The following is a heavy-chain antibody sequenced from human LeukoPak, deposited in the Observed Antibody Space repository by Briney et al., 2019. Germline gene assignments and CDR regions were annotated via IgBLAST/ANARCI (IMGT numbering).Heavy chain of an antibody. CDR1: GFTFSTHA. CDR2: VSHDGNTK. D-gene: IGHD5-12*01. CDR3: ARAIVGTENFDY. V-gene: IGHV3-30*10. Sequence: GGSLRLSCAASGFTFSTHAMHWVRQAPGKGLEWVAVVSHDGNTKYYTDSVKGRFTISRDNSKNTLCLQMNGLRTDDTAVYYCARAIVGTENFDYWGQGTLVTVSS. J-gene: IGHJ4*02.